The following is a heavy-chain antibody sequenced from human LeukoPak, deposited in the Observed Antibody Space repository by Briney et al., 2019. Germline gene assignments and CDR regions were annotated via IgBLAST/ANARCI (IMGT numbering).Heavy chain of an antibody. J-gene: IGHJ5*02. CDR3: AGGDYNWNGFDP. V-gene: IGHV3-7*01. CDR2: IKEDGTQK. Sequence: KAGGSLRLSCAASGFTFNKSWMSWVRQAPGKGPEWLANIKEDGTQKYYVDSVRGRFTISRDNAENSLYLQMNSLRDEDTAVYYCAGGDYNWNGFDPWGQGTLVTVSS. CDR1: GFTFNKSW. D-gene: IGHD1-20*01.